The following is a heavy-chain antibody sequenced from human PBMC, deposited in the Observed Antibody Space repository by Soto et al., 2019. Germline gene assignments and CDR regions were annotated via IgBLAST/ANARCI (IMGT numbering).Heavy chain of an antibody. CDR1: GGSFSGYY. D-gene: IGHD4-17*01. V-gene: IGHV4-34*01. CDR3: ARGRFTTVTTWWYFDY. J-gene: IGHJ4*02. Sequence: SETLSLTCAVYGGSFSGYYWSWIRQPPGKGLEWIGEINHSGSTNYNPSLKSRVTISVDTSKNQFSLKLSSVTAADTAVYYCARGRFTTVTTWWYFDYWGQGALVTVSS. CDR2: INHSGST.